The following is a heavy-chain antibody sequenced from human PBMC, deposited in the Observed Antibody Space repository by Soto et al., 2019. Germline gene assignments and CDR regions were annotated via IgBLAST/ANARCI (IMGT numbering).Heavy chain of an antibody. CDR1: GYTITSYG. Sequence: ASVKGSRKASGYTITSYGISWVRQAPGQGLEWMGWISAYNGNTNYAQKLQGRVTMTTDTSTSTAYMELRSLRSDDTAVYYCARDLLEDGRFDPWGQGTLVTVSS. V-gene: IGHV1-18*01. D-gene: IGHD1-1*01. CDR3: ARDLLEDGRFDP. CDR2: ISAYNGNT. J-gene: IGHJ5*02.